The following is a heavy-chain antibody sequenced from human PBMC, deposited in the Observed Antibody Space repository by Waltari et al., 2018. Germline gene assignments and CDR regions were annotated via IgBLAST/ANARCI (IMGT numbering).Heavy chain of an antibody. CDR3: ARDRDPWGYKYESSGSAGYYGMDV. Sequence: QAQLVESGGGVVQPGRSLRLSCAMSGFTSRSYGMHWVRQTPGKGLEWVAVIWYDGTNKYYSDSVKGRFIISRDNSENTVYLEMNSLRAEDTAVYYCARDRDPWGYKYESSGSAGYYGMDVWGQGTTVTVSS. J-gene: IGHJ6*02. CDR1: GFTSRSYG. D-gene: IGHD3-22*01. V-gene: IGHV3-33*01. CDR2: IWYDGTNK.